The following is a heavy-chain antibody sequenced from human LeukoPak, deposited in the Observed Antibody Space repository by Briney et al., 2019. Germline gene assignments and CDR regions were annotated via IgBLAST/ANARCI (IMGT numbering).Heavy chain of an antibody. D-gene: IGHD3-22*01. J-gene: IGHJ4*02. V-gene: IGHV3-48*03. CDR1: GFTFSSYE. CDR2: ISSSGSTI. CDR3: AREFSSFDSSDY. Sequence: GSLRLSCAASGFTFSSYEMNWVRQAPGKGLEWVSYISSSGSTIYYADSVKGRFTISRDNAKNSLYLQMNSLRAKDTAVYYCAREFSSFDSSDYWGQGTLVTVSS.